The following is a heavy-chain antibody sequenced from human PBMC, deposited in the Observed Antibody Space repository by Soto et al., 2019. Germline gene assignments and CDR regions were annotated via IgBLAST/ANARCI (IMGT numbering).Heavy chain of an antibody. CDR2: IKTDGSER. Sequence: AVSGLTFSSFWMGWARQAPGKGLEWVANIKTDGSERYYMDSVRGRFTTSRDNSRNIFYLQMNSLTGEDTAVYYCTRDGSPFALDVWGLGTSVTVSS. V-gene: IGHV3-7*03. CDR1: GLTFSSFW. CDR3: TRDGSPFALDV. J-gene: IGHJ6*02.